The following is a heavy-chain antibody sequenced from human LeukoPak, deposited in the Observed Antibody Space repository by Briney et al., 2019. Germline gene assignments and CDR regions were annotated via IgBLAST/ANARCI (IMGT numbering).Heavy chain of an antibody. CDR1: GFTFSSYS. Sequence: PGGSLRLSCAASGFTFSSYSMNWVRQAPGKGLEWVSYISSSSSTIYYADSVKGRFTISRDNAKNSLYLQMNSLRAEDTAVYYCARDIGSYYYGSGRAEHDYWGQGTLVTVSS. J-gene: IGHJ4*02. V-gene: IGHV3-48*04. CDR2: ISSSSSTI. CDR3: ARDIGSYYYGSGRAEHDY. D-gene: IGHD3-10*01.